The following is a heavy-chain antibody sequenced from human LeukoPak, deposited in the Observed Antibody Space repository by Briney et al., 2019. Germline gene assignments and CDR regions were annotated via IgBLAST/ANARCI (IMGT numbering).Heavy chain of an antibody. V-gene: IGHV4-59*08. CDR1: GGSISSYY. J-gene: IGHJ2*01. D-gene: IGHD6-19*01. CDR3: AKRYGSGWYFDL. CDR2: IYYSGST. Sequence: SETLSLTCTVSGGSISSYYWSWIRQPPGKGLEWIGYIYYSGSTNYNPSLKSRVTISPDTPKNQFSLKLTSVTAADTAVYYCAKRYGSGWYFDLWGRGTLVTVSS.